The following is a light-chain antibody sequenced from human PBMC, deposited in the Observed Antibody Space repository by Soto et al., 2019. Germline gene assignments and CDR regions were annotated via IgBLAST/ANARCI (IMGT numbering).Light chain of an antibody. CDR3: SSYSISTAYL. J-gene: IGLJ1*01. V-gene: IGLV2-14*01. Sequence: QSGLTQPASVSGSPGQSITISCTGTSSDVGGYDYVSWYQLHPGKAPKLMVFEVSNRPSGVSYRFSGSKSGNTASLTISGLQAEDEADYFCSSYSISTAYLFGTGTKATVL. CDR2: EVS. CDR1: SSDVGGYDY.